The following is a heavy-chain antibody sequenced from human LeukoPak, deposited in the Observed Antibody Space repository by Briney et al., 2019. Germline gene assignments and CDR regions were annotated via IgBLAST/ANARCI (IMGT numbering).Heavy chain of an antibody. J-gene: IGHJ4*02. Sequence: ASVKVSCKASGGTFSSYAISWVRQAPGQGLEWMGGIIPIFGTANYAQKFQGRVTITADESTSTAYMELSSLRSEDTAVYYCARVVGATYNFDYWGQGTLVTVSS. V-gene: IGHV1-69*13. CDR2: IIPIFGTA. CDR3: ARVVGATYNFDY. CDR1: GGTFSSYA. D-gene: IGHD1-26*01.